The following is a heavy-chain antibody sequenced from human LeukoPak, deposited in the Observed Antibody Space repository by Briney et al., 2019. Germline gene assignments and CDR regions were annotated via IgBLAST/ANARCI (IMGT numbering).Heavy chain of an antibody. CDR1: GGSFSGYY. J-gene: IGHJ4*02. V-gene: IGHV4-34*01. CDR3: ARQGVVIAYYFDY. CDR2: INHSGST. D-gene: IGHD2-21*01. Sequence: SETLSLTCAVYGGSFSGYYWSWIRQPPGKGLEWIGEINHSGSTNYNPPLKSRVTISVDTSKNQFSLKLSSVTAADTAVYYCARQGVVIAYYFDYWGQGTLVTVSS.